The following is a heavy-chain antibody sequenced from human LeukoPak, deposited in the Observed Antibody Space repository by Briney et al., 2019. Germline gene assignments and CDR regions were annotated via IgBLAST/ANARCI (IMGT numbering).Heavy chain of an antibody. CDR1: GGSISSGDYY. CDR3: ARDVAAAETSFDY. CDR2: IYYSGST. J-gene: IGHJ4*02. D-gene: IGHD6-13*01. V-gene: IGHV4-30-4*08. Sequence: SQTLSLTYTVSGGSISSGDYYWSWIRQPPGKGLEWIGYIYYSGSTYYNPSLKSRVTISVDMSKNHFSLKLSSVTAADTAVYYCARDVAAAETSFDYWGQGTLVTVSS.